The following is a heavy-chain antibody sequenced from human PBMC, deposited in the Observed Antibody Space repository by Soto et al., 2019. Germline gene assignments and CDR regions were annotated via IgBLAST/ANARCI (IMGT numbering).Heavy chain of an antibody. Sequence: QVQLQQWGAGLLKPSETLSLTCAVYSGSFSGYYWSWIRQPPGKGLEWIGEINHSGSTNYNPSLKSRVTISVDTSKNQFSLKLSSVTAADTAVYYCARGYDYYYGIDVWGQGTTVTVSS. CDR2: INHSGST. V-gene: IGHV4-34*01. CDR3: ARGYDYYYGIDV. J-gene: IGHJ6*02. CDR1: SGSFSGYY. D-gene: IGHD2-8*01.